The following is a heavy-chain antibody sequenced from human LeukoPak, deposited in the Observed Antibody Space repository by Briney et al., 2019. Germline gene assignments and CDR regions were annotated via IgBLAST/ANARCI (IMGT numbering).Heavy chain of an antibody. V-gene: IGHV4-38-2*02. J-gene: IGHJ6*03. CDR1: GYSISSGYY. D-gene: IGHD2-2*01. CDR3: VRGGADIVVVPAAMGGSYFRSYYMDV. Sequence: SETLSLTCTVSGYSISSGYYWGWIRQPPGKGLEWIGSIYHSGSTYYNPSLKSRPTISADTSKNQFSLRLSSVTAADTAVYYCVRGGADIVVVPAAMGGSYFRSYYMDVWGKGTTVTISS. CDR2: IYHSGST.